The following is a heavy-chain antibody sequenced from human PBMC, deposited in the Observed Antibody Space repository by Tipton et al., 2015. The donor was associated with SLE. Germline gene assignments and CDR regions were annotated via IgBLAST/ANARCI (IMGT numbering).Heavy chain of an antibody. CDR3: ASGGFGELLDY. J-gene: IGHJ4*02. CDR2: IYHSGST. V-gene: IGHV4-30-2*02. CDR1: GGSISSGGYS. Sequence: LRLSCAVSGGSISSGGYSWSWIRQPPGKGLEWIGYIYHSGSTYYNPSLKSRVTISVDTSKNQFSLKLSSVTAADTAVYYCASGGFGELLDYWGQGTLVTVSS. D-gene: IGHD3-10*01.